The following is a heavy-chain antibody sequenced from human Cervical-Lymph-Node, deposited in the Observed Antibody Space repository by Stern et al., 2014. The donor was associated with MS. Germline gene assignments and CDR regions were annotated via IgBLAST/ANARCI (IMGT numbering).Heavy chain of an antibody. D-gene: IGHD3-9*01. CDR2: ISYDGNME. CDR1: GFTFNNYV. CDR3: ARSQHYFDTIGLDH. V-gene: IGHV3-30-3*01. J-gene: IGHJ4*02. Sequence: VQLVESGGGVVQPGRSLRLSCATSGFTFNNYVMHWVRQAPGKGLEWMAIISYDGNMEYYADSVRGRFTISRDNSKNTLFLQMNSLRADDTAVYYCARSQHYFDTIGLDHWGQGTLVTVSS.